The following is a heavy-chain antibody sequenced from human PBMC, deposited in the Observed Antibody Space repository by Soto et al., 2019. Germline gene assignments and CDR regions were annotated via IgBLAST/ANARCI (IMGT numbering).Heavy chain of an antibody. J-gene: IGHJ4*02. D-gene: IGHD3-3*01. CDR3: AKYASGDYDFWSGYYFDY. V-gene: IGHV3-23*01. CDR1: GFTFSSYA. CDR2: ISGSGGST. Sequence: GGSLRLSCAASGFTFSSYAMSWVRQAPGKGLEWVSAISGSGGSTYYADSVKGRFTISRDNSKNTLYLQMNSLRAEDTAVYYCAKYASGDYDFWSGYYFDYWGQGTLVTVSS.